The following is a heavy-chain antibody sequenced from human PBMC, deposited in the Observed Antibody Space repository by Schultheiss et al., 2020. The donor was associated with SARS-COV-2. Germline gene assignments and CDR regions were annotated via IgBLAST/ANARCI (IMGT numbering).Heavy chain of an antibody. CDR3: ARDPGAYCSSTSCYGGLI. D-gene: IGHD2-2*01. V-gene: IGHV4-30-4*08. CDR2: IYYSGST. Sequence: SETLSLTCTVSGGSISSGDYYWSWIRQPPGKGLEWIGYIYYSGSTYYNPSLKSRVTISVDTSKNQFSLKLSSVTAADTAVYYCARDPGAYCSSTSCYGGLIWGQGTLVTVSS. J-gene: IGHJ4*02. CDR1: GGSISSGDYY.